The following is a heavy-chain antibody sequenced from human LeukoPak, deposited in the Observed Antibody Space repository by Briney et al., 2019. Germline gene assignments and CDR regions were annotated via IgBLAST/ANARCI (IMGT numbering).Heavy chain of an antibody. CDR1: GGSFSGYY. V-gene: IGHV4-34*01. CDR2: INHSGST. CDR3: ARKDYCDYLPYYYYGMDV. Sequence: NPSETLSLTCAVYGGSFSGYYWSWIRQPPGKGLEWIGEINHSGSTNYNPSLKSRVTISVDTSKSQFSLKLSSVTAADTAVYYCARKDYCDYLPYYYYGMDVWGQGTTVTVSS. J-gene: IGHJ6*02. D-gene: IGHD4-17*01.